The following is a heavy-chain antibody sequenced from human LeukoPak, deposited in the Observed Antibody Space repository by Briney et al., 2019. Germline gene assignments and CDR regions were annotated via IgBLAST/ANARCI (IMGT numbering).Heavy chain of an antibody. V-gene: IGHV3-7*03. Sequence: PGGSLRLSCAASEFTFSIYWMNWVRQAPGKGLEWVANIKEDGSEKHYVGSVKGRFTVSRDNAKNSLYLQMNSLRAEDTALYYCAKGMAAAGTADYFDYWGQGTLVTVSS. J-gene: IGHJ4*02. CDR3: AKGMAAAGTADYFDY. D-gene: IGHD6-13*01. CDR2: IKEDGSEK. CDR1: EFTFSIYW.